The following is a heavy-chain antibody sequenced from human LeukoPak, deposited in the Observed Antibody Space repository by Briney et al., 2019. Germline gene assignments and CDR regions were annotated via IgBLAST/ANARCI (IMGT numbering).Heavy chain of an antibody. CDR1: GFTFSSYS. Sequence: PGGSLRLSCAASGFTFSSYSMNWVRQAPGKGLEWVSSISSSSSYIYYADPVKGRFTISRDNAKNSLYLQMNSLRAEDTAVYYCARDGGFGELPDYWGQGTLVTVSS. D-gene: IGHD3-10*01. CDR3: ARDGGFGELPDY. CDR2: ISSSSSYI. V-gene: IGHV3-21*01. J-gene: IGHJ4*02.